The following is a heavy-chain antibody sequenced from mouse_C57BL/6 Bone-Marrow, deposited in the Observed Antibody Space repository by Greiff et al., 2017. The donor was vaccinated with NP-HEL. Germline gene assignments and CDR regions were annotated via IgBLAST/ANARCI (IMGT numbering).Heavy chain of an antibody. CDR2: IDPSDSYT. J-gene: IGHJ4*01. CDR1: GYTFTSYW. Sequence: VQLQQPGAELVMPGASVKLSCKASGYTFTSYWMHWVKQRPGQGLEWIGEIDPSDSYTNYNQKFKGKSTLTVDKSSSTAYMQLSSLTSEDSAVYYCARGTTVVKDYAMDYWGQGTSVTVSS. D-gene: IGHD1-1*01. CDR3: ARGTTVVKDYAMDY. V-gene: IGHV1-69*01.